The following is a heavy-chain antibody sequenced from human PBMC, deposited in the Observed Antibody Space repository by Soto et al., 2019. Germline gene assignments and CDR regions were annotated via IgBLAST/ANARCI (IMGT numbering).Heavy chain of an antibody. D-gene: IGHD1-7*01. CDR3: VKVLSVRNYLILDY. Sequence: LRLSCAASGFNFNDYWMHWVRQVPGKGLVWVSRINEDGSSASYADSVEGRFTITRDDAKDTLFLQMNSLRVEDTAIYFCVKVLSVRNYLILDYWGQGALVTVSS. CDR2: INEDGSSA. CDR1: GFNFNDYW. J-gene: IGHJ4*02. V-gene: IGHV3-74*01.